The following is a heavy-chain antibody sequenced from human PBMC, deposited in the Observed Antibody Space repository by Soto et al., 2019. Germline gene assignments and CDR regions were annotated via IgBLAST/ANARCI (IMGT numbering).Heavy chain of an antibody. D-gene: IGHD3-10*01. CDR3: SLLSLFALRYYSGIEL. J-gene: IGHJ6*01. V-gene: IGHV3-48*03. Sequence: GVSLRLSCSASGFAFISYEMNWVRQAPGKGLEWVSYISSSGSTIYYADSVKGRFTISRDNAKNSLYLQMNSLRAEDTAVYYCSLLSLFALRYYSGIELCAQGIPFIVSS. CDR1: GFAFISYE. CDR2: ISSSGSTI.